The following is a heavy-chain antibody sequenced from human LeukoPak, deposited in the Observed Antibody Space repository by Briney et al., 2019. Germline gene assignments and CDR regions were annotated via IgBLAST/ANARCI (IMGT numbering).Heavy chain of an antibody. J-gene: IGHJ4*02. CDR3: ARDLPSTSNWELDF. D-gene: IGHD7-27*01. CDR1: GYTFTSYD. V-gene: IGHV1-8*03. Sequence: VASVKVSCKASGYTFTSYDINWVRQATGQGLEWMGWMNPNSGNTGYAQKFQGRVTITRNTSISTAYMELSRLRSEDTAVYYCARDLPSTSNWELDFWGQGTLVTVSS. CDR2: MNPNSGNT.